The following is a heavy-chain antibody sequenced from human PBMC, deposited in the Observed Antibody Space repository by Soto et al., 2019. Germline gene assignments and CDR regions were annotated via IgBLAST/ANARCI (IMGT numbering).Heavy chain of an antibody. CDR3: AREREYSMVRGVMRYFDL. CDR2: IYYSGST. V-gene: IGHV4-61*01. J-gene: IGHJ2*01. CDR1: GGSVSSGSYY. D-gene: IGHD3-10*01. Sequence: ASETLSLTCTVSGGSVSSGSYYWSWIRQPPGKGLEWIGYIYYSGSTNYNPSLKSRVTISVDTSKNQFSLKLSSVTAADTAVYYCAREREYSMVRGVMRYFDLWGRGTLVTVSS.